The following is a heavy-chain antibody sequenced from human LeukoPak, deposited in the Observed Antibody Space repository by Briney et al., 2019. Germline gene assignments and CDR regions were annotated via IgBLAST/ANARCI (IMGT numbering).Heavy chain of an antibody. V-gene: IGHV3-74*01. J-gene: IGHJ3*02. CDR2: INSDGSST. CDR3: ARARGQDTAMVAGAFDI. CDR1: GFTFSSYW. D-gene: IGHD5-18*01. Sequence: GGSLRLSCAASGFTFSSYWMHWVRQAPGKGLVWVSRINSDGSSTSSADSVKGRFTISRDNAKNSLYLQMNSLRAEDTAVYYCARARGQDTAMVAGAFDIWGQGTMVTVSS.